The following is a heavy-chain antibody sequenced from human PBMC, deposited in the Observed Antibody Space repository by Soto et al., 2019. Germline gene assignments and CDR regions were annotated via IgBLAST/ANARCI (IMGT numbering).Heavy chain of an antibody. CDR3: AKVESYYYYYGMDV. J-gene: IGHJ6*02. CDR2: ISWNSGSI. V-gene: IGHV3-9*01. Sequence: PGGSLRLSCAASGFTFDDYAMHWVRQAPGKGLEWVSGISWNSGSIGYADSVKGRFTISRDNAKNSLYLQMNSLRAEDTALYYCAKVESYYYYYGMDVWGQGTTVTVSS. D-gene: IGHD3-3*01. CDR1: GFTFDDYA.